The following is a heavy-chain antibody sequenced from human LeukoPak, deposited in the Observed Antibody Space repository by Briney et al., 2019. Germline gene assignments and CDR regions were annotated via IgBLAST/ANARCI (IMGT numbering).Heavy chain of an antibody. CDR2: IYHSGST. J-gene: IGHJ5*02. D-gene: IGHD3-10*01. V-gene: IGHV4-38-2*02. CDR3: ARAVMYYYGSGQQWFDP. CDR1: GYSISSGYY. Sequence: SETLSLTCTVSGYSISSGYYWGWIRQPPGKGLEWIGSIYHSGSTYYNPSLKSRVTISVDTSKNQFSLKLSSVTAADTAVYYCARAVMYYYGSGQQWFDPWGQGTLVSVSS.